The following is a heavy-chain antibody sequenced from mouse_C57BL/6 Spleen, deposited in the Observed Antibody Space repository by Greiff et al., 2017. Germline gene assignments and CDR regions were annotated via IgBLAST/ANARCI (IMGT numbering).Heavy chain of an antibody. V-gene: IGHV6-6*01. CDR1: GFTFSDAW. CDR2: IRNKANNHAT. CDR3: TRNYGRLGAMDY. D-gene: IGHD1-1*01. J-gene: IGHJ4*01. Sequence: EVNVVESGGGLVQPGGSMKLSCAASGFTFSDAWMDWVRQSPEKGLEWVAEIRNKANNHATYYAESVKGRFTISRDDSKSSVYLQMNSLRAEDTGIYYCTRNYGRLGAMDYWGQGTSVTVSS.